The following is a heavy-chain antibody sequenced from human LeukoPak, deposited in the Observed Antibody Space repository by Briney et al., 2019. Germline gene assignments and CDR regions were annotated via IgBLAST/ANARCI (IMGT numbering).Heavy chain of an antibody. J-gene: IGHJ4*02. D-gene: IGHD1-14*01. CDR3: ARVREGNHLHQFYLDS. Sequence: SETLSLTCNVSGASIKAYYWTWIRQPPGKGLEYVGYIYSRGSTNYNPSLKSRVTLSVDTSKNQLSLRLRSPTAADTAVYYCARVREGNHLHQFYLDSWGQGTLVTVSS. CDR2: IYSRGST. CDR1: GASIKAYY. V-gene: IGHV4-59*01.